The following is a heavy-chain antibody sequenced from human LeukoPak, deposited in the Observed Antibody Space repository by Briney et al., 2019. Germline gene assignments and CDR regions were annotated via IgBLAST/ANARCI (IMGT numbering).Heavy chain of an antibody. CDR1: GYTFTSYG. CDR2: ISAYNGNT. V-gene: IGHV1-18*01. J-gene: IGHJ4*02. CDR3: ASNRLNYDFWSGYPAESFDY. D-gene: IGHD3-3*01. Sequence: ASVKVSCKASGYTFTSYGISWVRQAPGQGLEWMGWISAYNGNTNYAQKLQGRVTMTTDTSTSTAYMELRGLRSDDTAVYYCASNRLNYDFWSGYPAESFDYWGQGTLVTVSS.